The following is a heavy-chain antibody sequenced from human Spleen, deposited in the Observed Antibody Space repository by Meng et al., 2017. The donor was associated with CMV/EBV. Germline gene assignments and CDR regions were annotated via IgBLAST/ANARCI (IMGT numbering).Heavy chain of an antibody. CDR2: ISGGASDI. V-gene: IGHV3-21*05. D-gene: IGHD3-3*01. Sequence: GGSLRLSCAASGFTFSSYSMNWVRQAPGKGPEWVSYISGGASDISYADSVQGRFTISRDNAKNSLYLQMNSLTVDDTAVYYCARDGTTVFGVIIPNYAMDVWGQGTPVTVSS. J-gene: IGHJ6*02. CDR1: GFTFSSYS. CDR3: ARDGTTVFGVIIPNYAMDV.